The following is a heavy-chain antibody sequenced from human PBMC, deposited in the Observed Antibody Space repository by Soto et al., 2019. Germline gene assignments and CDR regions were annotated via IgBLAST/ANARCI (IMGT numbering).Heavy chain of an antibody. CDR2: TIPILGKA. CDR3: ARGNALHI. V-gene: IGHV1-69*10. Sequence: GDSVEGSCKASWGTFSSFAFNWVRQAPGQGPEWMGGTIPILGKANYAQKFQGRVTIIADETTNTASLELTRLRSEDTAVYYCARGNALHIWCQATILTLSS. CDR1: WGTFSSFA. J-gene: IGHJ4*03.